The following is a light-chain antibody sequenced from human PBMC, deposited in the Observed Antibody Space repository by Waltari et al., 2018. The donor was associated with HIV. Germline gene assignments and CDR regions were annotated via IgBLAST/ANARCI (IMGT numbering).Light chain of an antibody. CDR3: TPYAFLHFP. J-gene: IGKJ3*01. Sequence: DIVMTQSPDSLVVSLGERATLNCKSSQSVLYSSNNKNYLAWYQQKPGQPPKLLIYWAATRESGVPDRFSGSGSGTDFTLTISSLQAEDVAVYYCTPYAFLHFPFG. V-gene: IGKV4-1*01. CDR1: QSVLYSSNNKNY. CDR2: WAA.